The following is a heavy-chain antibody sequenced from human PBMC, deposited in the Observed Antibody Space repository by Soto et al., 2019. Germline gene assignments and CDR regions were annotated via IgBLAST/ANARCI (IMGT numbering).Heavy chain of an antibody. V-gene: IGHV3-11*01. D-gene: IGHD5-12*01. CDR3: ARGSTPLDIVATIYYYYYYYYMDV. J-gene: IGHJ6*03. CDR1: GFTFSDYY. Sequence: QVQLVESGGGLVKPGGSLRLSCAASGFTFSDYYMSWIRQAPGKGLEWVSYISSSGSTIYYADSVKGRFTISRDNAKNSLYLQMNSLRAEDTAVYYCARGSTPLDIVATIYYYYYYYYMDVWGKGTTVTVSS. CDR2: ISSSGSTI.